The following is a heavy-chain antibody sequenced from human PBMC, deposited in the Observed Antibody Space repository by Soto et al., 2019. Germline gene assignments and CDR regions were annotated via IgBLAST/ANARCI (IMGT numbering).Heavy chain of an antibody. CDR1: GGTFSTYS. V-gene: IGHV1-69*02. Sequence: QVQLVQSGAEVKKPGSSVKVSCKDSGGTFSTYSMFWVRQAPGQGLEWMGRIIPMLGIRNYAQRFQDRGTIHADKSTATAHMELSSLRSEDTALYYCTIGSWSGEVFDIWGQGTMVTVSS. J-gene: IGHJ3*02. CDR3: TIGSWSGEVFDI. D-gene: IGHD2-21*01. CDR2: IIPMLGIR.